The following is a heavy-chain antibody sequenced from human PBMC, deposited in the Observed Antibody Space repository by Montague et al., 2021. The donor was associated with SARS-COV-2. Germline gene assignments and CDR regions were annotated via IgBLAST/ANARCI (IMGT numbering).Heavy chain of an antibody. CDR1: GGSISSTSFF. J-gene: IGHJ4*02. CDR3: ARSTSGWFIY. Sequence: SETLSLTCSVSGGSISSTSFFWAWIRQPPGKGLEWVGSTYSSGTTXYNRSLKSRVTISGDTSRNQLSVRLSSVTAADTAVYYCARSTSGWFIYWGQGTLVTVSS. D-gene: IGHD6-19*01. V-gene: IGHV4-39*01. CDR2: TYSSGTT.